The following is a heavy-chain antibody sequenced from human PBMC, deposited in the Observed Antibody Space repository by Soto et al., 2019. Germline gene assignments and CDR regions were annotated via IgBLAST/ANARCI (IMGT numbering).Heavy chain of an antibody. CDR1: GFTVTTNY. V-gene: IGHV3-66*01. J-gene: IGHJ5*02. CDR3: ARGFCNGTNCYANWFDP. CDR2: IYIAGGT. D-gene: IGHD2-2*01. Sequence: EVQLVESGGGLVQPGGSLRLSCAASGFTVTTNYMTWVRQAPGKGLEWVSLIYIAGGTKYADSVEGRFTISRDSSKNTRYLQMNRLRAEDTAVYYWARGFCNGTNCYANWFDPWGQGTLVTVSS.